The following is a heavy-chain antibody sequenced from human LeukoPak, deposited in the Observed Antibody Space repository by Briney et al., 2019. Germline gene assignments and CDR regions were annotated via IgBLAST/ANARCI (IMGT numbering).Heavy chain of an antibody. Sequence: GASVKVSCKASGYTFTVYYIHWVRQAPGQGLEWMGWINPNSGGTIYAQNFQGRVTMTRDTSISTAYMELSRLRSDDTAVYYCARGPGLSSGWYVYWFDPWGQGTLVTVSS. CDR3: ARGPGLSSGWYVYWFDP. CDR2: INPNSGGT. CDR1: GYTFTVYY. J-gene: IGHJ5*02. V-gene: IGHV1-2*02. D-gene: IGHD6-19*01.